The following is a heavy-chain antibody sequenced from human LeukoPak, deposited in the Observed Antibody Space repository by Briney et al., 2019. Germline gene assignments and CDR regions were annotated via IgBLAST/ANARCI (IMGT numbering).Heavy chain of an antibody. Sequence: SVKVSCKASGGTFSSYAISWVRQAPGQGLEWMGGIIPIFGTANYAQRFQGRVTITADKSTSTAYMELSSLRSEDTAVYYCARGPRVRSNKYFQHWGQGTLVTVSS. V-gene: IGHV1-69*06. J-gene: IGHJ1*01. CDR2: IIPIFGTA. CDR3: ARGPRVRSNKYFQH. D-gene: IGHD3-3*01. CDR1: GGTFSSYA.